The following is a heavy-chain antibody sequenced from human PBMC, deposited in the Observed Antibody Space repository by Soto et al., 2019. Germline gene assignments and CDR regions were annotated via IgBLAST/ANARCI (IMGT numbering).Heavy chain of an antibody. Sequence: TGGSLRLSCAVSGFTFSSHWMTWVRQAPGKGLEWVANIKQDGSDKYYVDSVKGRFTISRDNAKHSLYLQMNSLRAEDTAVYYCARDSLWFGEFYFDYWGQGTLVTVSS. CDR2: IKQDGSDK. D-gene: IGHD3-10*01. CDR3: ARDSLWFGEFYFDY. J-gene: IGHJ4*02. V-gene: IGHV3-7*01. CDR1: GFTFSSHW.